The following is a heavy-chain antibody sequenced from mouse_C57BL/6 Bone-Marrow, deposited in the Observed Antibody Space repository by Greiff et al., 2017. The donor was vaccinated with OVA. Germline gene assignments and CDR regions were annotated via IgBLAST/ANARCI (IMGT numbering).Heavy chain of an antibody. CDR3: ARRGSYDYDGGYYYAMDY. V-gene: IGHV2-2*01. Sequence: VHLVESGPGLVQPSQSLSITCTVSGFSLTSYGVHWVRQSPGKGLEWLGVIWSGGSTDYNAAFISRLSISKDNSKSQVFFKMNSLQADDTAIYYCARRGSYDYDGGYYYAMDYWGQGTSVTVSS. J-gene: IGHJ4*01. CDR1: GFSLTSYG. CDR2: IWSGGST. D-gene: IGHD2-4*01.